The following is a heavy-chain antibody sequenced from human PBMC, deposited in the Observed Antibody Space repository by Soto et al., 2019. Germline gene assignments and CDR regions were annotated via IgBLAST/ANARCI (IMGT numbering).Heavy chain of an antibody. Sequence: SETLSLTCDVSGASISNDNWWSWVRQPPGKGLEWIGEIYHSGSTNYNPSLKSRVTISVDKSKNQFSLKLSSVTAADTAVYYCAKDLGIAVSARRAFDIWGQGTMVTVSS. V-gene: IGHV4-4*02. CDR2: IYHSGST. CDR3: AKDLGIAVSARRAFDI. CDR1: GASISNDNW. J-gene: IGHJ3*02. D-gene: IGHD6-19*01.